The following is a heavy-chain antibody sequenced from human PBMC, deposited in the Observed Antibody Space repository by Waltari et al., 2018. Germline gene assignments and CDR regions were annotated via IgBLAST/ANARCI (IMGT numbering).Heavy chain of an antibody. CDR3: AKDQRDGYTDY. V-gene: IGHV3-23*01. D-gene: IGHD5-12*01. CDR1: GFPFSSYA. J-gene: IGHJ4*02. CDR2: IRGSGGST. Sequence: EVQLLESGGGLVQPGGSLSLSCAASGFPFSSYAMSWVRQAPGKGLEWVSAIRGSGGSTYYADSVKGRFTISRDNSKNTLYLQMNSLRAEDTAVYYCAKDQRDGYTDYWGQGTLVTVSS.